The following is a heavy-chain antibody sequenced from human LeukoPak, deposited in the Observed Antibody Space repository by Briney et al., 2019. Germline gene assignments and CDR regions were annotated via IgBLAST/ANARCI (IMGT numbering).Heavy chain of an antibody. CDR2: ISYDGSNK. Sequence: PGRSLRLSCAASGFTFSSYGMHWVRQAPGKGLEWVAVISYDGSNKHYADSVKGRFTVPRDNSKNTLYVQMNSLRAEDTAVYYCAKDRSSSWTFDYWGQGTLVTVSS. D-gene: IGHD6-13*01. V-gene: IGHV3-30*18. J-gene: IGHJ4*02. CDR3: AKDRSSSWTFDY. CDR1: GFTFSSYG.